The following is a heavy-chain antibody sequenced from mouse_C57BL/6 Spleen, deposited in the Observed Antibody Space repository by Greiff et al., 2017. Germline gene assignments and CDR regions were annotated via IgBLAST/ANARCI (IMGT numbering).Heavy chain of an antibody. V-gene: IGHV2-9-1*01. D-gene: IGHD3-2*02. CDR1: GFSLTSSA. CDR2: IWTGGGT. J-gene: IGHJ4*01. Sequence: VKLVESGPGLVAPSPSLSITCTISGFSLTSSAISWVRQPPGKGLEWLGVIWTGGGTTYNSALKSRLSISKDNSKSQVFLKMNSLQTDDTARYYCARMEAQATSYAMDYWGQGTSVTVSS. CDR3: ARMEAQATSYAMDY.